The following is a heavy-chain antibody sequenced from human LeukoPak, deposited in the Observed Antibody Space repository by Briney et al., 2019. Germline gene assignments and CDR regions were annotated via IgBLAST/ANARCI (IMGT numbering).Heavy chain of an antibody. CDR3: ARVPRWSDAFDI. J-gene: IGHJ3*02. CDR1: GFTFSSYS. CDR2: ISNSSSTI. D-gene: IGHD6-13*01. Sequence: GGSLRLSCAASGFTFSSYSMNWVRQAPGKGLEWVSYISNSSSTIYYADSVKGRFTISRDNAKNSLYLQMNSLRAEDTAVYYCARVPRWSDAFDIWGQGTMVTVSS. V-gene: IGHV3-48*01.